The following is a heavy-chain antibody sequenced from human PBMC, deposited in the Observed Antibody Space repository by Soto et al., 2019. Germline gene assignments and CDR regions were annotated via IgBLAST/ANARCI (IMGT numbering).Heavy chain of an antibody. V-gene: IGHV1-3*05. CDR2: INAGNGNT. CDR1: GYTFTSYA. J-gene: IGHJ6*02. CDR3: ARSHCSGGSCYGLSYYYYYGMDV. Sequence: QVQLVQSGAEEKKPGASVKVSCKASGYTFTSYAMHWVRQAPGQRLEWMGWINAGNGNTKYSQKFQGRVTITRDTSASTAYMELSSLRSEDTAVYYCARSHCSGGSCYGLSYYYYYGMDVWGQGTTVTVSS. D-gene: IGHD2-15*01.